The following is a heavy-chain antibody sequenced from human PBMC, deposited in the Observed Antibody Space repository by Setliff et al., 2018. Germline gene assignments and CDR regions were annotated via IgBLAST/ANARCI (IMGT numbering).Heavy chain of an antibody. V-gene: IGHV3-30-3*01. Sequence: GGSLRLSCAASGFTFTNYIIHWVRQAPGKGLEWVAVMSLDETNKYYADSVKGRFTISRDNSKNTLYLQMDSLRGEDTAVYYCVRDRWKVMVNKGDDAFDLWGQGTMVTVSS. D-gene: IGHD5-18*01. J-gene: IGHJ3*01. CDR1: GFTFTNYI. CDR2: MSLDETNK. CDR3: VRDRWKVMVNKGDDAFDL.